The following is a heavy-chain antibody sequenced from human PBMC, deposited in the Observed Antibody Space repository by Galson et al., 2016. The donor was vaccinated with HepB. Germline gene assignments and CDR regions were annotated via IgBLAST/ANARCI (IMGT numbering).Heavy chain of an antibody. D-gene: IGHD3-10*01. CDR2: ISGSRNTRSAI. V-gene: IGHV3-48*02. J-gene: IGHJ4*02. Sequence: SLRLSCAASGFTFSSYSMNWVRQAPGTGLEWISYISGSRNTRSAIYYADSVKGRFTISRDDARDSLYLEMNSLRDEDTAVYYCARDGGRSGDADYWGQGTLVTVPS. CDR3: ARDGGRSGDADY. CDR1: GFTFSSYS.